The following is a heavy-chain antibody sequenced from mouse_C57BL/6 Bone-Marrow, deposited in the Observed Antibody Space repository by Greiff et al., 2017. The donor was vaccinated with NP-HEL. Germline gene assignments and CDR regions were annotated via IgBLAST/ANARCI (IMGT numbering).Heavy chain of an antibody. CDR3: TTDGYYAWFAY. CDR1: GFNIKDDY. CDR2: IDPENGDT. J-gene: IGHJ3*01. D-gene: IGHD2-3*01. V-gene: IGHV14-4*01. Sequence: VQLQQSGAELVRPGASVKLSCTASGFNIKDDYMHWVKQRPEQGLEWIGRIDPENGDTEYASKFQGKATITADTSSNTAYLQLSSLTSEDTAVYYCTTDGYYAWFAYWGQGTLVTVSA.